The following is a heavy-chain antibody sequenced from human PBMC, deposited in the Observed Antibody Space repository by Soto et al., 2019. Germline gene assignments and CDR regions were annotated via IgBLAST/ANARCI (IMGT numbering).Heavy chain of an antibody. J-gene: IGHJ4*02. Sequence: QVQLVQSGPEVKKPGSSVKVSCKASGGSLSTNPISWVRQAPGQGLEWMGGTGSGTGPGNHAQKFQGRLTVTADISTSTFYMEMTNLSSEDTGVYYFARRHSGGFFRVFDSWGQGTLVTVSS. V-gene: IGHV1-69*06. D-gene: IGHD2-15*01. CDR3: ARRHSGGFFRVFDS. CDR1: GGSLSTNP. CDR2: TGSGTGPG.